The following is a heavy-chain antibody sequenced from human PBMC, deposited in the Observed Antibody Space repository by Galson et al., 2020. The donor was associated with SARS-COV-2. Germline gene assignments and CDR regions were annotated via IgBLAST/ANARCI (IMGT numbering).Heavy chain of an antibody. CDR3: ARWGPSIRELPTNDAFDI. CDR2: ISAYNGNT. Sequence: ASVKVSCKASGYTFTSYGISWVRQAPGQGLEWMGWISAYNGNTNYAQKLQGRVTMTTDTSTSTAYMELRSLRSDDTAVYYCARWGPSIRELPTNDAFDIWGQGTMVTVSS. CDR1: GYTFTSYG. D-gene: IGHD3-10*01. J-gene: IGHJ3*02. V-gene: IGHV1-18*01.